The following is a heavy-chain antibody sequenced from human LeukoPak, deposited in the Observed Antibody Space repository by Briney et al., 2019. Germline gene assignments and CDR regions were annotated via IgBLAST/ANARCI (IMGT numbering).Heavy chain of an antibody. D-gene: IGHD3-22*01. J-gene: IGHJ4*02. CDR1: GFTFSSYG. V-gene: IGHV3-30*02. CDR2: IRYDGSNK. Sequence: GGSLRLSCAASGFTFSSYGMHWVRQAPGKGLEWVVFIRYDGSNKYYADSVKGRFTISRDNSKNTLYLQMNSLRAEDTAVYYCAKVRHYYDSSGYYYDYFDYWGQGTLVTVSS. CDR3: AKVRHYYDSSGYYYDYFDY.